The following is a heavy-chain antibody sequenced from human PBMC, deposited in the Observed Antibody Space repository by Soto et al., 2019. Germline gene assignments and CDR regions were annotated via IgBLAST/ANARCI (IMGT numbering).Heavy chain of an antibody. CDR2: IYPGDSDT. J-gene: IGHJ6*02. Sequence: GESLKISCKGSGYSFTSYWIGWVRQMPGKGLEWMGIIYPGDSDTRYSPSFQGQVTISADKSISTAYLQWSSLKASDTAMYYCARDWVYCSSTSCSTPSYYGMDVWGQGTTVTV. V-gene: IGHV5-51*01. CDR1: GYSFTSYW. CDR3: ARDWVYCSSTSCSTPSYYGMDV. D-gene: IGHD2-2*01.